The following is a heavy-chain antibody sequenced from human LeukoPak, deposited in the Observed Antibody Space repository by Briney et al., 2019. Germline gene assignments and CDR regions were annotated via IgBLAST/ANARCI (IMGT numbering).Heavy chain of an antibody. CDR1: GYTFTSYA. J-gene: IGHJ6*02. D-gene: IGHD2-2*01. CDR3: ARGQRFYCSSTSCYASNYYYGMDV. Sequence: GASVKVSCKASGYTFTSYAMHWVRQAPGQRLERMGWINAGNGNTKYSQKFQGRVTITRDTSASTAYMELSSLRSEDTAVYYCARGQRFYCSSTSCYASNYYYGMDVWGQGTTVTVSS. CDR2: INAGNGNT. V-gene: IGHV1-3*01.